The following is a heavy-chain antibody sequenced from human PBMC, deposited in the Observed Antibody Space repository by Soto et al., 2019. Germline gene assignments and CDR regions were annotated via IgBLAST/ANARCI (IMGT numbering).Heavy chain of an antibody. CDR2: IIPIFGTA. CDR3: ARDPAVAGTPSVMIDY. V-gene: IGHV1-69*05. J-gene: IGHJ4*02. D-gene: IGHD6-19*01. Sequence: GASVKVSCKASAGTFSSYAISWVRQAPGQGLEWMGGIIPIFGTATYAQKFQGRVTMTRDTSISTAYMELSRLRSDDPAVYYCARDPAVAGTPSVMIDYWGQGTLVTVSS. CDR1: AGTFSSYA.